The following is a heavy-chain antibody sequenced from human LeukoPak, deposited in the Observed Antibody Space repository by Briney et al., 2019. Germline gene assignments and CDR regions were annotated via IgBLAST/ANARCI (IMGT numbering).Heavy chain of an antibody. V-gene: IGHV1-46*01. J-gene: IGHJ4*02. D-gene: IGHD3-10*01. CDR1: GYTFTNYY. Sequence: ASVKVSCKASGYTFTNYYMHWVRQAPGQGLEWMGIINPSGGSTTYAQKFQGRVTMTRDTSTSTVYMELSGLRSEDTAVYYCARDLHIDGRPEGRDYWGQGTLVTVPS. CDR2: INPSGGST. CDR3: ARDLHIDGRPEGRDY.